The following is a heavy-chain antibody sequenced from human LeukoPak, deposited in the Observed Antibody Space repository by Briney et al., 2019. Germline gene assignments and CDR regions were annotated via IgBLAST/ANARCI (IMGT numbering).Heavy chain of an antibody. CDR1: GFIFSSYA. V-gene: IGHV3-23*01. CDR2: ISGSGGST. CDR3: AKAAGPRCSSGPTYYFDY. Sequence: GGSLRLSCEASGFIFSSYAMSWVRQAPGKGLEWVSAISGSGGSTYYADSVKGRFTISRDNSKSTLYLQMNSLRVVDTAVYYCAKAAGPRCSSGPTYYFDYWGQGTLVTVSS. D-gene: IGHD6-19*01. J-gene: IGHJ4*02.